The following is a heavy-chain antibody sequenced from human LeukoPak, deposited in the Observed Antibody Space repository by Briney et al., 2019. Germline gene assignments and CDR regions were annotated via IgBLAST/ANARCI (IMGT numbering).Heavy chain of an antibody. Sequence: GGSLRLSCAASGFTFDDYAMHWVRQAPGKGLEWVSLISWDGDSTYYADSVKGRFTISRDNSKNSLYLQMNSLRTEDTALYYCAKASGYNSGPSDYWSQGTRVTVSS. CDR2: ISWDGDST. CDR1: GFTFDDYA. D-gene: IGHD6-19*01. V-gene: IGHV3-43D*04. CDR3: AKASGYNSGPSDY. J-gene: IGHJ4*02.